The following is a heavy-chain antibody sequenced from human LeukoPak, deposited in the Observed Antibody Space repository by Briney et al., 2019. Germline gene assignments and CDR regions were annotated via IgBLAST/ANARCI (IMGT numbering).Heavy chain of an antibody. V-gene: IGHV4-39*07. J-gene: IGHJ4*02. CDR2: IYYSGKT. D-gene: IGHD5-12*01. CDR1: GGSIGRSSYY. Sequence: SETLSLTCTVSGGSIGRSSYYWGWIRQPPGKGLEWIGNIYYSGKTDYNPSLKSRVTISVDTSKNQFSLKLSSVTAADTAVYYCARALYSGYDSLDYWGQGTLVTVSS. CDR3: ARALYSGYDSLDY.